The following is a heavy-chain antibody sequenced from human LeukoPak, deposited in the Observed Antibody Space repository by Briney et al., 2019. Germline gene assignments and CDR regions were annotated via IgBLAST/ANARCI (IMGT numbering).Heavy chain of an antibody. J-gene: IGHJ4*02. CDR1: GFTFSSYG. CDR3: AKDRSLGSNTMDY. D-gene: IGHD2-15*01. CDR2: IWYDGSNK. V-gene: IGHV3-30*02. Sequence: PGGSLRLSCAASGFTFSSYGMHWVRQAPGKGLEWVAVIWYDGSNKYYADSVKGRFTISRDNSKNTLHLQMNSLRTEDTALYYCAKDRSLGSNTMDYWGQGTLVTVSS.